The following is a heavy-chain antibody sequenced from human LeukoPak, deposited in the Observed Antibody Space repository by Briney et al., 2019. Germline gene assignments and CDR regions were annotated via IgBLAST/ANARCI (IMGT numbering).Heavy chain of an antibody. CDR3: AREEYSSDWYGHDS. Sequence: NPSETLSLTCTVSGGSISNTNYYWAWIRQPPGRGLEWIGSIYYTGTTFGNPSLKSRVTLSVDTSKNQFSLRLTSVTAADTAFYYCAREEYSSDWYGHDSWGQGTLVTVSS. CDR1: GGSISNTNYY. CDR2: IYYTGTT. V-gene: IGHV4-39*07. D-gene: IGHD6-13*01. J-gene: IGHJ4*02.